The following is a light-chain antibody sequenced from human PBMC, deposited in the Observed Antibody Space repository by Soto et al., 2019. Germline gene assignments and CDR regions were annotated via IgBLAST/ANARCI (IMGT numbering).Light chain of an antibody. J-gene: IGLJ1*01. Sequence: QSALTQPASVSGSPGQSITISCTGTSSDVDGYNSVSWYQQRPGKAPKLIIYDVSNRPSGVSNRFSGSKSGNTPSLTISGLQAEDEDDYYCSSYTSSSTLFGTGTKLTVL. CDR3: SSYTSSSTL. V-gene: IGLV2-14*01. CDR1: SSDVDGYNS. CDR2: DVS.